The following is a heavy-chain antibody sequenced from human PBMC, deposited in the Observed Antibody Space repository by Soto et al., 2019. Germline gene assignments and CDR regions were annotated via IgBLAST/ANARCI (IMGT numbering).Heavy chain of an antibody. Sequence: SETLSLTCTVSGGSISSYYWSWIRQPPGKGLEWIGYIYYSGSTNYNPSLNGRVTIAVDTFKKRVALKLSAVTAADMAVYYCARVMFTFGGVIADCDYWGQGTLVTVSS. J-gene: IGHJ4*02. CDR3: ARVMFTFGGVIADCDY. CDR2: IYYSGST. CDR1: GGSISSYY. D-gene: IGHD3-16*02. V-gene: IGHV4-59*01.